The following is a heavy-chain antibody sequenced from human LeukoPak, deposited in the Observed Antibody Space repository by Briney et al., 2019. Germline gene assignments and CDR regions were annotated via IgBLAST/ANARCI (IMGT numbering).Heavy chain of an antibody. D-gene: IGHD2-2*01. J-gene: IGHJ5*02. CDR1: GFTFSSYS. CDR3: ARGDSSAAMPRNP. CDR2: ISSSSSYI. Sequence: GSLRLSFAASGFTFSSYSLNWVRQAPGKGLEWVSSISSSSSYIYYADSVKGRFTISRDNAKNSLYLQMNSLRAEDAAVYYCARGDSSAAMPRNPWGQGTLVTVSS. V-gene: IGHV3-21*01.